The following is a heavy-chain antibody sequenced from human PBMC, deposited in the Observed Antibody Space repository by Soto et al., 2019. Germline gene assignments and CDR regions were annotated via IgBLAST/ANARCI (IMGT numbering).Heavy chain of an antibody. Sequence: QLQLQESGPGLVKPSETLSLTCTVSGGSNSRNSYYWGWIRQPPGKGLEWIGRIYYSGSTYYNPSLMRRVATAVDTPQTESSVTLIAVTVAGTVGERCVRLGWNGVDCWAKGTLGT. CDR2: IYYSGST. J-gene: IGHJ4*02. V-gene: IGHV4-39*01. CDR1: GGSNSRNSYY. CDR3: VRLGWNGVDC. D-gene: IGHD1-1*01.